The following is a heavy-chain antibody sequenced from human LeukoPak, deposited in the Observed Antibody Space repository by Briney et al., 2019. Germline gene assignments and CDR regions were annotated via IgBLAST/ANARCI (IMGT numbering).Heavy chain of an antibody. Sequence: PSQTLSLTCTVSGGSISCGEYYWSWIRQPPGKGLEWIGYIYYSGSTYYNPSLKSRVTISVDTSKNQFSLKLSSVTAADTAMYYCARERSSQGYFDFWGQGTLVTVSS. V-gene: IGHV4-30-4*01. J-gene: IGHJ4*02. CDR2: IYYSGST. D-gene: IGHD6-6*01. CDR3: ARERSSQGYFDF. CDR1: GGSISCGEYY.